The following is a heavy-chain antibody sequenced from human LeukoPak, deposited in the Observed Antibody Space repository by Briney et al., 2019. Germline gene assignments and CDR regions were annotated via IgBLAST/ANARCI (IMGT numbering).Heavy chain of an antibody. D-gene: IGHD6-13*01. CDR3: ARDWSSSPVY. J-gene: IGHJ4*02. CDR1: GFTFSSYG. Sequence: PGRSLRLSCAASGFTFSSYGMHWVRQAPGKGLEWVAVIWYDGSNKYYADSVKGRFTISKDNSKNTLYLQMNSLRAEDTAVYYCARDWSSSPVYWGQGTLVTVSS. V-gene: IGHV3-33*01. CDR2: IWYDGSNK.